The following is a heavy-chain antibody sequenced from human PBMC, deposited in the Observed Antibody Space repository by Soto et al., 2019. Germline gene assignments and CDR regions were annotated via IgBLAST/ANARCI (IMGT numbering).Heavy chain of an antibody. V-gene: IGHV3-9*01. J-gene: IGHJ6*02. CDR3: AKDLAAPGVTYV. CDR1: GFTFSNAW. Sequence: QSEGSLRLSCAASGFTFSNAWMNWVRQAPGKGLEWVSGISWNSGSIGYADSVKGRFTISRDNAKSSLYLQMNSLRAEDTALYYCAKDLAAPGVTYVWGQGTTVTAP. D-gene: IGHD6-13*01. CDR2: ISWNSGSI.